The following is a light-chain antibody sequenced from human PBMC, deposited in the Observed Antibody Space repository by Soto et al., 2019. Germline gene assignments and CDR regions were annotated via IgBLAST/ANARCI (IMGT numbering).Light chain of an antibody. CDR3: QRYGRSPMT. V-gene: IGKV3-20*01. Sequence: LIQYDRKLSLYPGGRATVSCRASQSVGSNYLAWYQQKPGQAPRLLVYGASSRATGIPDRFSVSGSGTDFTLTIRCLEPEDFAVYHCQRYGRSPMTFAEGTKVDIK. CDR2: GAS. CDR1: QSVGSNY. J-gene: IGKJ1*01.